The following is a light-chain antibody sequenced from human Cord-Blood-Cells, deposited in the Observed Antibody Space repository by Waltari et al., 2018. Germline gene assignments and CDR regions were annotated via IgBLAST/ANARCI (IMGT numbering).Light chain of an antibody. Sequence: EIVMTQSPATLSASPGERATLSCRASQSVSSNLAWYQQKPGQAPRLLIYGASTRATGIPARFSGSGSGTEFTLTISSLQSEDFAVYYWQQYNNWLTFGGGTKVEIK. CDR3: QQYNNWLT. J-gene: IGKJ4*01. CDR1: QSVSSN. CDR2: GAS. V-gene: IGKV3-15*01.